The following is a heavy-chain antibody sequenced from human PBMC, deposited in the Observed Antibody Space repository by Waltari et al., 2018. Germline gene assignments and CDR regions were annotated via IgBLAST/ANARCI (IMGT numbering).Heavy chain of an antibody. Sequence: GKGLVWVSYISRSSSTIYYAVSVKGRFTISRDNAKNSLYLQMNSLRDEDTAVYYCAKDVDSSGWPYYFDYWGQGTLVTVSS. J-gene: IGHJ4*02. D-gene: IGHD6-19*01. V-gene: IGHV3-48*02. CDR2: ISRSSSTI. CDR3: AKDVDSSGWPYYFDY.